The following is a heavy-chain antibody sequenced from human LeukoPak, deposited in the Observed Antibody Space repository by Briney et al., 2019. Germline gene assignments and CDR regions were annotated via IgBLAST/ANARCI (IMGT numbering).Heavy chain of an antibody. CDR2: IYYSGST. J-gene: IGHJ4*02. Sequence: SETLSLTCTVSGGSISSGGYYWSWIRQHPGKGLEWIGYIYYSGSTYYNPSLKSRVTTSVDTSKNQFSLKLSSVTAADTAVYYCARSPLGDYGGNSPLDYWGQGTLVTVSS. V-gene: IGHV4-31*03. CDR1: GGSISSGGYY. CDR3: ARSPLGDYGGNSPLDY. D-gene: IGHD4-23*01.